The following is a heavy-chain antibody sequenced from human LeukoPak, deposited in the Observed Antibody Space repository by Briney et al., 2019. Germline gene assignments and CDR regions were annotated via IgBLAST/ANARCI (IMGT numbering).Heavy chain of an antibody. Sequence: SVKVSCKASGGTFSSYAISWVRQAPGQGLEWMGGIIPIFGTANYAQKFQGRVTITADESTSTAYMELSRLRSDDTAVYYCARGYSYGYGGDYWGQGTLVTVSS. CDR1: GGTFSSYA. CDR2: IIPIFGTA. V-gene: IGHV1-69*01. CDR3: ARGYSYGYGGDY. J-gene: IGHJ4*02. D-gene: IGHD5-18*01.